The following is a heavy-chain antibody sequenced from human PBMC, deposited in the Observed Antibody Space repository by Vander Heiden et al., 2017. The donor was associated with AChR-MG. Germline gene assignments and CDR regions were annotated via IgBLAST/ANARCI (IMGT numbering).Heavy chain of an antibody. CDR1: GFYFSSYA. Sequence: QVQLVESGGGVVQPGRSLRLPCAASGFYFSSYAMHWVRQAQGKWLEWVAVISNDGSNKSYADSVKGRFTISRDNSKNTLYLQMNSLRAEDTAVYYCARDLRTMVQGVIVYWGQGTLVTVSS. D-gene: IGHD3-10*01. CDR2: ISNDGSNK. J-gene: IGHJ4*02. V-gene: IGHV3-30-3*01. CDR3: ARDLRTMVQGVIVY.